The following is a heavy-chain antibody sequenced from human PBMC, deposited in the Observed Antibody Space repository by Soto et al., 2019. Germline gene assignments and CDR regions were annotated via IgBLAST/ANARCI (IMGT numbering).Heavy chain of an antibody. CDR1: GFTFSYYT. CDR2: ISGSGDTI. Sequence: EVQLLESGGGLVQPGGSLRLSCAASGFTFSYYTMSWVRQAPGKGLEWVSGISGSGDTIYYADSVKGRFTISRDNSKSTVYVQMNSLRADEGAVDYCADPVPAATHYGYYDMDGWGHGSTVTVSS. CDR3: ADPVPAATHYGYYDMDG. V-gene: IGHV3-23*01. D-gene: IGHD2-2*01. J-gene: IGHJ6*02.